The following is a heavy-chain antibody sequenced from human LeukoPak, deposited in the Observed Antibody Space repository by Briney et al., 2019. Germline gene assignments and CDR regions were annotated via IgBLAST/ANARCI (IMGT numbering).Heavy chain of an antibody. CDR3: PIIVEPPGSDAFDV. J-gene: IGHJ3*01. CDR1: GSTLGNVW. V-gene: IGHV3-74*01. Sequence: GSRRLARAATGSTLGNVWGEAVRRARGKGLVWVSIINDDGTTANYVHSVKGRFTISRENARNTLSLQMNSLTTEDTAVYYCPIIVEPPGSDAFDVWGQGTMITVSS. D-gene: IGHD1-14*01. CDR2: INDDGTTA.